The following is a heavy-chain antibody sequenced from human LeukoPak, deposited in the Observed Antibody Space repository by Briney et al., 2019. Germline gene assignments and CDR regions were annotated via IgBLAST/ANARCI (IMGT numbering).Heavy chain of an antibody. D-gene: IGHD1-1*01. Sequence: PGGSLRLSFAASGFTFSSYSMNWVRQAPGKGLEWVSSISSSSSYIYYADSVKGRFTISRDNAKNSLYLQMNSLRAEDTAVYYCASGSGRTGFDYWGQGTLVTVSS. CDR3: ASGSGRTGFDY. CDR1: GFTFSSYS. J-gene: IGHJ4*02. V-gene: IGHV3-21*01. CDR2: ISSSSSYI.